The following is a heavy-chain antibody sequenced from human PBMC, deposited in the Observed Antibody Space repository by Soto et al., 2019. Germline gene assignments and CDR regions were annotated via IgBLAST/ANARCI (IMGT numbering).Heavy chain of an antibody. CDR1: GYTFTSYD. V-gene: IGHV1-8*01. D-gene: IGHD2-2*01. CDR2: MNPNSGNT. Sequence: ASVKVSCKASGYTFTSYDINWVRQATGQGLEWMGWMNPNSGNTGYAQKFQGRVTMTRNTSISTAYMELSSLRSEDTAAYYCARAGGTDIVVVPAADNWFDPWGQGTLVTVSS. CDR3: ARAGGTDIVVVPAADNWFDP. J-gene: IGHJ5*02.